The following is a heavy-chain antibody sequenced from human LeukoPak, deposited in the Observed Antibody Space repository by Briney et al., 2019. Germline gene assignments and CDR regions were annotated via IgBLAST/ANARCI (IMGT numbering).Heavy chain of an antibody. Sequence: GGSLRLSCAASGFTFTDYSMSWVRQAPGKGLEWVSSISSSSSYIFYADSVKGRFTISRDNARNSLYLQMNSLRDEDTAVYYCAKAVGGCAGGSCFPGYWGQGTLVTVSS. CDR3: AKAVGGCAGGSCFPGY. D-gene: IGHD2-15*01. CDR2: ISSSSSYI. J-gene: IGHJ4*02. V-gene: IGHV3-21*01. CDR1: GFTFTDYS.